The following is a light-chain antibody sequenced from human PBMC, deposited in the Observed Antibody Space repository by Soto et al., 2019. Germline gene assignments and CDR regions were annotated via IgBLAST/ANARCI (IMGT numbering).Light chain of an antibody. CDR3: QRYDTSWT. CDR1: ERVRSSY. J-gene: IGKJ1*01. CDR2: GAL. V-gene: IGKV3-20*01. Sequence: EIVLTQSPGTLSLSPGERATLSCRARERVRSSYLAWYQQNVGQPPRLLIYGALSRATGIPDRFSGSGSGTDFTLTISRLEPEDFAVYYCQRYDTSWTFGQGTKVEIK.